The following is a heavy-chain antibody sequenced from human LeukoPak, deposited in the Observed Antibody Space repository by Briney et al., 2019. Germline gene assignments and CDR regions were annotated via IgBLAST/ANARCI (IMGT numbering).Heavy chain of an antibody. CDR3: ARDYYGSGSYYLPADY. J-gene: IGHJ4*02. CDR1: GFTFSSYG. Sequence: GGSLRLSCAASGFTFSSYGMHWVRQAPGKGLEWVAVISYDGSNKYYADSVKGRFTISRDNSKNTLYLQMNSLRAEDTAVYYCARDYYGSGSYYLPADYWGQGTLVTVSS. V-gene: IGHV3-30*03. CDR2: ISYDGSNK. D-gene: IGHD3-10*01.